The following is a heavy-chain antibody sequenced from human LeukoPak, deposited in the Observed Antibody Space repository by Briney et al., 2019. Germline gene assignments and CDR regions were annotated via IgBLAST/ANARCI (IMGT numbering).Heavy chain of an antibody. CDR3: ARGNYGSGSYNYY. V-gene: IGHV1-69*04. CDR1: GGTFSSYA. J-gene: IGHJ4*02. Sequence: SVKVSCKASGGTFSSYAISWVRQAPGQGLEWMGRIIPILGIANYAQKFRGRVTITADKSTSTAYMELSSLRSEDTAVYYCARGNYGSGSYNYYWGQGTLVTVSS. D-gene: IGHD3-10*01. CDR2: IIPILGIA.